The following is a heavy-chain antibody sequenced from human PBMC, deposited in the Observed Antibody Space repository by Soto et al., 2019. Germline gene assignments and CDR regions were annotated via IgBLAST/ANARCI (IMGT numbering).Heavy chain of an antibody. D-gene: IGHD2-15*01. Sequence: SVKGSCTVSGYTLTELSMHWVRQAPGKGLEWMGGFDPEDGETIYAQKFQGRVTMTDDTSTDTAYMELNSLRSEDTAVYYCAALKRILFLRYYYGMDVWGQGTTVTVSS. V-gene: IGHV1-24*01. CDR2: FDPEDGET. CDR3: AALKRILFLRYYYGMDV. J-gene: IGHJ6*02. CDR1: GYTLTELS.